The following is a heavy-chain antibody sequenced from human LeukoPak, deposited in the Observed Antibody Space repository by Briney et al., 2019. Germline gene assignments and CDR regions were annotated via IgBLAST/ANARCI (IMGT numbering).Heavy chain of an antibody. CDR3: ARDRFMVTDY. CDR2: IYHSGST. CDR1: GGSISSGGYS. D-gene: IGHD5-18*01. Sequence: PSETLSLTCAVSGGSISSGGYSWSWIRQPPGKGLEWIGYIYHSGSTYYNPSLKSRVTISVDRPKNQFSLKLSSVTAADTAVYYCARDRFMVTDYWGQGTLVTVSS. V-gene: IGHV4-30-2*01. J-gene: IGHJ4*02.